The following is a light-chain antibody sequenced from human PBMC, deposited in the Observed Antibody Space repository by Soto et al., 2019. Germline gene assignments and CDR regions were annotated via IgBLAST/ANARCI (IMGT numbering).Light chain of an antibody. Sequence: DIQMTQSPASLSASVGDRVTITCRASQTISSYLNWYQQKAGAAPKLLIYSASTLQSGVPSRFRGSGFGTDYTLTISSLQPADFAVYYCQQTFRTPHTFGQGTKLDIK. CDR2: SAS. CDR1: QTISSY. J-gene: IGKJ2*01. CDR3: QQTFRTPHT. V-gene: IGKV1-39*01.